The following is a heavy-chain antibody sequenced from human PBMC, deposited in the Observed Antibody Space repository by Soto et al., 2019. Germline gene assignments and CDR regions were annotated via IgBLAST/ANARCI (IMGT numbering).Heavy chain of an antibody. Sequence: AETLALTFTFSGCSITSSSYDWGWSRQPPGKRLEWSGNIFYSGSTYSNPSLKSRVTISVDKSKNQFSLKLSSVTAADTAVYYCARHVEQHLVRGNYYWFDPWGQGALVTVSS. V-gene: IGHV4-39*01. D-gene: IGHD6-13*01. CDR1: GCSITSSSYD. CDR2: IFYSGST. J-gene: IGHJ5*02. CDR3: ARHVEQHLVRGNYYWFDP.